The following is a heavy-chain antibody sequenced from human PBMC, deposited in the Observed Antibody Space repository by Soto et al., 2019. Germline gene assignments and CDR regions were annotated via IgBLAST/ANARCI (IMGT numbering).Heavy chain of an antibody. Sequence: PGGSLRLSCAASVLTFGTEAMSRVRQVPRKGLEWVSAITSSGGSTFYSASVKGRFTISRHNSNHTLFLQLNSLRAEDTGTYYCANDNRGSPLGLLASWRQGT. J-gene: IGHJ5*01. CDR3: ANDNRGSPLGLLAS. D-gene: IGHD7-27*01. V-gene: IGHV3-23*01. CDR2: ITSSGGST. CDR1: VLTFGTEA.